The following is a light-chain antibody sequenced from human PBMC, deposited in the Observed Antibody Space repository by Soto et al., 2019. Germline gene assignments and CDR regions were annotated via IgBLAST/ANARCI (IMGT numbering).Light chain of an antibody. J-gene: IGLJ3*02. CDR3: AAWEDSLNGWV. CDR1: SSNIGSNT. Sequence: QSVLTQPPSASGTPGQRVTIACSGSSSNIGSNTVNCYQQLPGTAPKLLIYRNNQRPSGVPDRFSGSKSGTSASLAISGRKSEDDADYYCAAWEDSLNGWVFGGGTTLTVL. CDR2: RNN. V-gene: IGLV1-44*01.